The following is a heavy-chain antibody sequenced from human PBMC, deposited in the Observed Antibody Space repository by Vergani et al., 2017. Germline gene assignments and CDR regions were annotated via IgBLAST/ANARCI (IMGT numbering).Heavy chain of an antibody. CDR1: GFTFSSYG. D-gene: IGHD3-10*01. CDR2: IWYDGSNK. V-gene: IGHV3-33*01. J-gene: IGHJ4*02. CDR3: AREQPRKWFGEFPPNFDY. Sequence: QVQLVESGGGVVQPGRSLRLSCAASGFTFSSYGLHWVRQAPGKGLEWVAVIWYDGSNKYYADSVKGRFTISRGNSKNTLYLQMNSLRAEDTDVYYCAREQPRKWFGEFPPNFDYWGQGTLVTVSS.